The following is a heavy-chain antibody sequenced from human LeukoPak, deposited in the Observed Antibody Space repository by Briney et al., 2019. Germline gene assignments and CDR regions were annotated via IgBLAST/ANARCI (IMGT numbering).Heavy chain of an antibody. CDR3: ARQGLAPFFVY. CDR2: IFYSGIT. Sequence: SETLSLSCTVSGGSINTDTNYWAWIRQPPGKGLEWIGSIFYSGITYYNRSLKSPVTISVDTSQNQFSLKLSSVTAADTAVYYCARQGLAPFFVYRARGPLLTVSS. V-gene: IGHV4-39*01. D-gene: IGHD6-6*01. CDR1: GGSINTDTNY. J-gene: IGHJ4*02.